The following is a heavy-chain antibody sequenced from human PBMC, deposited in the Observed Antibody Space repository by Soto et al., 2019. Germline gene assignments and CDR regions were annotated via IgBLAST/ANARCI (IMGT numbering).Heavy chain of an antibody. CDR3: ARVQRSDDFWSGYPNNWFDP. V-gene: IGHV4-59*01. J-gene: IGHJ5*02. D-gene: IGHD3-3*01. Sequence: PSETLSLTCTVSGGSISSYYWSWIRQPPGKGLGWIGYIYYSGSTNYNPSLKSRVTISVDTSKNQFSLKLSSVTAADTAVYYCARVQRSDDFWSGYPNNWFDPWGQGTLVTVSS. CDR2: IYYSGST. CDR1: GGSISSYY.